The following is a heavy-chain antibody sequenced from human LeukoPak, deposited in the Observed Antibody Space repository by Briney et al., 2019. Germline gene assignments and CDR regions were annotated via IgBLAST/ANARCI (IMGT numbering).Heavy chain of an antibody. D-gene: IGHD2-8*01. V-gene: IGHV3-7*02. CDR2: IKQDGSEK. Sequence: GGSLRLSCAASGFTFSGYWMSWVRQAPGKGLEWVANIKQDGSEKYYVDSVKGRFTISRDNAKNSLSLQMNSPRVEDTAVYYCARRLLNYFDYWGQGALVTVSS. J-gene: IGHJ4*02. CDR3: ARRLLNYFDY. CDR1: GFTFSGYW.